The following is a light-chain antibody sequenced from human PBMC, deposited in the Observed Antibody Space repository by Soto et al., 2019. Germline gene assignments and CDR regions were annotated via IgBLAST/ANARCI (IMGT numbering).Light chain of an antibody. CDR2: TVT. CDR1: SSDIGGYNY. J-gene: IGLJ1*01. CDR3: CSYAGGSTYV. V-gene: IGLV2-11*01. Sequence: QSVLTQPRSVSGSPGQSVTISCTGTSSDIGGYNYVSWYQQHPGKAPKLMIYTVTKRPSGVPDRFSGSKSDNTASLTISGLQAEDEADYYCCSYAGGSTYVFATGTKVTVL.